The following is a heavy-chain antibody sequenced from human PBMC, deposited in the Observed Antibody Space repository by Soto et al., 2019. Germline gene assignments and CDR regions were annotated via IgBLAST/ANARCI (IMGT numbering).Heavy chain of an antibody. V-gene: IGHV1-69*01. D-gene: IGHD3-22*01. CDR2: ITPLFGTA. CDR3: ARGVHYDSSGYYYFY. J-gene: IGHJ4*02. Sequence: QVQLVQSGAEVKKPGSSVKVSCKASGGTFSSYAIDWVRQAPGQGLEWMGGITPLFGTANYAQKFQGKITITADESTSTAYMELRSLRSEDTDVYYCARGVHYDSSGYYYFYWGQGTLVTVSS. CDR1: GGTFSSYA.